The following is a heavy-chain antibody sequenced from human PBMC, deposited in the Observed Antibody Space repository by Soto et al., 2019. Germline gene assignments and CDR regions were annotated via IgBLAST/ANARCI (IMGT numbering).Heavy chain of an antibody. CDR2: SFSSGGT. J-gene: IGHJ4*02. D-gene: IGHD3-9*01. Sequence: GGSVRLSCAAFGFTLDEYTMGWVRQAPGKGLEWVAESFSSGGTQYADSVKGRFTISRDNSRNMVFLQMNGLRVEDTALYYRARDREPDGIWTFDSWGQGALVTVSS. CDR3: ARDREPDGIWTFDS. V-gene: IGHV3-53*01. CDR1: GFTLDEYT.